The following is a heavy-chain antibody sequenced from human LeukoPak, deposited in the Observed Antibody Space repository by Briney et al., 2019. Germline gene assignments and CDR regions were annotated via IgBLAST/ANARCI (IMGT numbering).Heavy chain of an antibody. CDR2: IQDDGKNK. CDR1: GFPFSSHG. Sequence: GGSLKPSLAASGFPFSSHGMPWVRQAPGKGLGWVAFIQDDGKNKKYADSVKGRLNISRDNSKNTLYLQMNSLTVEDTAVYYCAKDHGRITMVRGVNETVTWGKGTLVTVSS. CDR3: AKDHGRITMVRGVNETVT. D-gene: IGHD3-10*01. V-gene: IGHV3-30*02. J-gene: IGHJ5*02.